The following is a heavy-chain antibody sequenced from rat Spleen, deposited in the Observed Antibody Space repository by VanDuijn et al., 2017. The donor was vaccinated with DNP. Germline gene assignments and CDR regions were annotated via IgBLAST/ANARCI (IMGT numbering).Heavy chain of an antibody. Sequence: EVQLVESGGGLVQPGRSLKLSCAASGFTFSNYGMAWVRQAPEKQLEWVAQIKAKSNNYATDYAESVKGRFTISRDDSKSSVYLQMSSLKEEDTAIYYCTSKAFFDYWGQGVMVAVSS. CDR1: GFTFSNYG. V-gene: IGHV6-8*01. CDR3: TSKAFFDY. CDR2: IKAKSNNYAT. D-gene: IGHD3-1*01. J-gene: IGHJ2*01.